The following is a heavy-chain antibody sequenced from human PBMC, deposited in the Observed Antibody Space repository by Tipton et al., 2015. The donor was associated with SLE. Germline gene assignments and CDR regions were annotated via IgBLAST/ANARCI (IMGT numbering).Heavy chain of an antibody. V-gene: IGHV4-59*08. CDR3: ARGTHDIAVAGTGYYFDY. J-gene: IGHJ4*02. D-gene: IGHD6-19*01. Sequence: TLSLTCTVSGGSISSYYWSWIRQPPGKGLEWIGYIYYSGSTNYNPSLKSRVTISVDTSKNQFSLKLSSVTAADTAVYYCARGTHDIAVAGTGYYFDYWGQGTLVTVSS. CDR1: GGSISSYY. CDR2: IYYSGST.